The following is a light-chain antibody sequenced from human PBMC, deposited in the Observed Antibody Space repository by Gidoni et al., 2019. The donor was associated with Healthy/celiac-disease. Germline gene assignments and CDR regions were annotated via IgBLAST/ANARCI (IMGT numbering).Light chain of an antibody. V-gene: IGKV1-39*01. CDR1: QSISSY. CDR2: AAS. J-gene: IGKJ2*01. Sequence: DIQTTQFPSSLSASVRDRVTITCRASQSISSYLNWYQQKPGKAPKLLIYAASSLQSGVPSRFSGSGSETDFTLTISSLQPEDFATCYYQQSYSTLYTFXQXTKLEIK. CDR3: QQSYSTLYT.